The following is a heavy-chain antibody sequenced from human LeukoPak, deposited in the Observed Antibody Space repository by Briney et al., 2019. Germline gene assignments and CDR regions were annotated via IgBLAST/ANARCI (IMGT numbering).Heavy chain of an antibody. CDR3: VRGQEPYYYYYMDV. CDR1: GYTFTSYG. CDR2: IIPIFGTA. V-gene: IGHV1-69*13. J-gene: IGHJ6*03. Sequence: GASVKVSCKASGYTFTSYGISWVRQAPGQGLEWMGGIIPIFGTANYAQKFQGRVTITADESTSTAYMELSSLRSEDTAVYYCVRGQEPYYYYYMDVWGKGTTVTVSS. D-gene: IGHD1-14*01.